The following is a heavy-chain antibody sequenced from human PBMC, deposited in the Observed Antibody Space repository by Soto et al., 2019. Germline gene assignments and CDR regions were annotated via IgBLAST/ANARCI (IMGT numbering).Heavy chain of an antibody. Sequence: ASVKVSCKASGYTFTGCYMHWVRQAPGQGLEWMGWINPNSGGTNYAQKFQGRVTMTRDTSISTAYMELSRLRSDDTAVYYCARAYSGSSGGWFDPWGQGTLVTVSS. J-gene: IGHJ5*02. D-gene: IGHD1-26*01. CDR1: GYTFTGCY. CDR3: ARAYSGSSGGWFDP. CDR2: INPNSGGT. V-gene: IGHV1-2*02.